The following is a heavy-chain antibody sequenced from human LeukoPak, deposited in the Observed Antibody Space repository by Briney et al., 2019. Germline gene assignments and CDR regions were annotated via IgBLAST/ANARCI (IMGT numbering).Heavy chain of an antibody. J-gene: IGHJ4*02. CDR2: INPSDGST. CDR1: GYTFTNYY. D-gene: IGHD5-18*01. CDR3: ARRNSYGRCFES. V-gene: IGHV1-46*01. Sequence: ASVKVSCKASGYTFTNYYMHWARQAPGQGLEWMGIINPSDGSTDYAQKFPGRITMTRDTSTSTVYMKLSSLTSEDAAIYYSARRNSYGRCFESWGPGTLVTVSS.